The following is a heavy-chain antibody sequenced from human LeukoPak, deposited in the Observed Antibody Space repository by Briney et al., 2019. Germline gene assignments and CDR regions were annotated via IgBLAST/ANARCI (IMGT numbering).Heavy chain of an antibody. Sequence: ASVKVSCKASGYTFTGYYMHWVRQAPGQGLEWMGWINPNSGGTNYAQKFQGWVTMTRDTSISTAYRELSRLRSDDTAVYYCARDVGLRYFDCFDYWGQGTLVTVSS. CDR1: GYTFTGYY. CDR2: INPNSGGT. D-gene: IGHD3-9*01. V-gene: IGHV1-2*04. CDR3: ARDVGLRYFDCFDY. J-gene: IGHJ4*02.